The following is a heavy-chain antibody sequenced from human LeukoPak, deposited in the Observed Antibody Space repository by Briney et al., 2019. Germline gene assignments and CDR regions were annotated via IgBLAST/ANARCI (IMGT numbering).Heavy chain of an antibody. V-gene: IGHV3-48*03. CDR2: ISSSGSTI. Sequence: PGGSLRLSCAASGFTFSSYEMNWVRQAPGKGLEWVSYISSSGSTIYYADSVKGRFTIPRDNAKNSLYLQMNSLRAEDTAVYYCAKDRAIVVVTDAFDIWGQGTMVTVSS. J-gene: IGHJ3*02. D-gene: IGHD2-21*02. CDR1: GFTFSSYE. CDR3: AKDRAIVVVTDAFDI.